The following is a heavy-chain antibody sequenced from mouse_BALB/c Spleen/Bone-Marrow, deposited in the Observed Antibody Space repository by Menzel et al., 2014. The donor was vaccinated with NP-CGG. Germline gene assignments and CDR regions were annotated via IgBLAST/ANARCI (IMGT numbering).Heavy chain of an antibody. Sequence: LVESGAELVKPGASVKLSCTASGFNIKDTYMHWVKQRPEQGLEWIGRIDPANGNTKYDPKFQGKATITADTSSYTAYLQLSSLTSEDTAVYYCARWEYYAMDYWGRGTSVTVSS. V-gene: IGHV14-3*02. CDR1: GFNIKDTY. J-gene: IGHJ4*01. CDR3: ARWEYYAMDY. CDR2: IDPANGNT. D-gene: IGHD4-1*01.